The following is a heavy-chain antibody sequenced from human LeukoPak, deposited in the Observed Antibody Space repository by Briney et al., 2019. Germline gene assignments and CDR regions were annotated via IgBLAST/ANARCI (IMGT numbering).Heavy chain of an antibody. V-gene: IGHV4-38-2*01. CDR3: ARVQYSSSSGYGYYYYYYMDV. CDR1: GYSISSGYY. D-gene: IGHD6-6*01. Sequence: SETLSPTCAVSGYSISSGYYWGWIRQPPGKGLEGIGSIYHSGSTYYNPSLKSRVTISVDTSKNQFSLKLSSVTAADTAVYYCARVQYSSSSGYGYYYYYYMDVWGKGTTVTVSS. CDR2: IYHSGST. J-gene: IGHJ6*03.